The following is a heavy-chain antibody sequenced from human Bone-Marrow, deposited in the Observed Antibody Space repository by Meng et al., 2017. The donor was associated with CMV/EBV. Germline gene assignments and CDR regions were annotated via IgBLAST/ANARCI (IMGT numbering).Heavy chain of an antibody. V-gene: IGHV4-39*02. CDR1: GFSLSTSGMC. D-gene: IGHD2-2*01. J-gene: IGHJ5*02. CDR2: IYYSGST. Sequence: SGPTRVKPTQTLTLTCTFSGFSLSTSGMCVSWVRQPPGKGLEWIGSIYYSGSTYYNPSLKSRVTISVDTSKNQFSLKLSSVTAADTAVYYCARDRGYCSSTSCQPTNNWFDPWGQGTLVTVPS. CDR3: ARDRGYCSSTSCQPTNNWFDP.